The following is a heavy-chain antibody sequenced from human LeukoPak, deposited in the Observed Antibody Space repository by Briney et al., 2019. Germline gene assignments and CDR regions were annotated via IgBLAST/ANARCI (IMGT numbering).Heavy chain of an antibody. Sequence: GGSLRLSCAASGFTFDDYAMHWVRQAPGKGLEWVSGISWNSGSIGYADSVKGRFTISRDNAKNSLYLQMNSLRAEDTALYYCAKAVVYYGFSYFDYWGQGTLVTVSS. CDR3: AKAVVYYGFSYFDY. CDR2: ISWNSGSI. V-gene: IGHV3-9*01. J-gene: IGHJ4*02. CDR1: GFTFDDYA. D-gene: IGHD3-10*01.